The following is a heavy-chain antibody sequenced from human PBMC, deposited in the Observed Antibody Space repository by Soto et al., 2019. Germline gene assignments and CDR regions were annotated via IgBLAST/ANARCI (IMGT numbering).Heavy chain of an antibody. CDR3: ARGSSAAEAYWLDP. Sequence: VQLQESGPGLVKPSGTLSLTCAVSHGSITSSNWWTWVRQPPGKRLEWIGEIFHSGATNYNPSLESRVTMSVDNSKNQFSLNLTSVTAADTAVYYCARGSSAAEAYWLDPWGQGTLVIVSS. J-gene: IGHJ5*02. D-gene: IGHD2-2*01. V-gene: IGHV4-4*02. CDR1: HGSITSSNW. CDR2: IFHSGAT.